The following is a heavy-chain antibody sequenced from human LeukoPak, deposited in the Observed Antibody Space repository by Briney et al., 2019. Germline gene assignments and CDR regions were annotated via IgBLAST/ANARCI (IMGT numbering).Heavy chain of an antibody. D-gene: IGHD5-18*01. J-gene: IGHJ4*02. CDR1: GFTFSSYA. Sequence: GGSLRLSCAASGFTFSSYAMSWVRQAPGKGLEWVSAISGSGGSTYYVDSVKGRFTISRDNSKNTLYLQMNSLRAEDTAVYYCAKGIEHGYSYGYRDYFDYWGQGTLVTVSS. V-gene: IGHV3-23*01. CDR3: AKGIEHGYSYGYRDYFDY. CDR2: ISGSGGST.